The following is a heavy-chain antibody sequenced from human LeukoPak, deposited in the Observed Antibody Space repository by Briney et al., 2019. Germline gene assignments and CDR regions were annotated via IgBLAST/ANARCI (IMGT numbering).Heavy chain of an antibody. CDR1: GFTFSSYG. CDR2: ISGSGGGT. J-gene: IGHJ6*03. Sequence: GGSLRLSCAAPGFTFSSYGMSSVRQAPGKGLEWVSVISGSGGGTYYSDSVTGRFTISRDNSKNTLYLQMNSLRAENTAVYYCAKETYYYYMDVWGRGTTVTISS. V-gene: IGHV3-23*01. CDR3: AKETYYYYMDV.